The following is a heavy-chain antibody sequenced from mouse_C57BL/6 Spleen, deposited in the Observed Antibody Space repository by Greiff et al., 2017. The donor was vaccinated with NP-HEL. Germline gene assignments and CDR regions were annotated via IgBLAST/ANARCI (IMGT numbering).Heavy chain of an antibody. CDR3: ARHYYGSSYVFDY. CDR2: IDPANGNT. CDR1: GFNIKNTY. Sequence: EVKLQESVAELVRPGASVKLSCTASGFNIKNTYMHWVKQRPEQGLEWIGRIDPANGNTKYAPKFQGKATITADTSSNTAYLQLSSLTSEDTAIYYCARHYYGSSYVFDYWGQGTTLTVSS. D-gene: IGHD1-1*01. V-gene: IGHV14-3*01. J-gene: IGHJ2*01.